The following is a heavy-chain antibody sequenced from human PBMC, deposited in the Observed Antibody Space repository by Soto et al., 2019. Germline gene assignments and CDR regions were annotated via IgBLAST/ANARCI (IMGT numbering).Heavy chain of an antibody. D-gene: IGHD3-22*01. CDR2: ISSSSSTI. CDR1: GFTFSSYS. J-gene: IGHJ1*01. CDR3: ARDLYYYYSSGYYYTYAGYFQH. Sequence: PGGSLRLSCAASGFTFSSYSMNWVRQAPGKGLEWVSYISSSSSTIYYADSVKGRFTISRDNAKNSLYLQMNSLRAEDTAVYYCARDLYYYYSSGYYYTYAGYFQHWRQGPLVTVS. V-gene: IGHV3-48*01.